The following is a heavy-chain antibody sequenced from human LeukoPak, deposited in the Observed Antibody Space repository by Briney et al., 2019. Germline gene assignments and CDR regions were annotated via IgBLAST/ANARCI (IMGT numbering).Heavy chain of an antibody. CDR2: IYHSGST. Sequence: SETLSLTCAVYGGSFSGYYWGWIRQPPGKGLEWIGSIYHSGSTYYNPSLKSRVTISVDTSKNQFSLKLSSVTAADTAVYYCARDARWFGERGNWFDPWGQGTLVTVSS. CDR1: GGSFSGYY. J-gene: IGHJ5*02. V-gene: IGHV4-38-2*02. CDR3: ARDARWFGERGNWFDP. D-gene: IGHD3-10*01.